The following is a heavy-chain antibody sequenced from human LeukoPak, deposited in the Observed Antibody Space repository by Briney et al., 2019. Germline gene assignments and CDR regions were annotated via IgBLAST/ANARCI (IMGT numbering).Heavy chain of an antibody. D-gene: IGHD1-26*01. CDR3: AARSSGTPYF. CDR2: IKQDGSEK. V-gene: IGHV3-7*03. J-gene: IGHJ4*02. Sequence: GGSLRLSCTASGLTLSNYWMIWVRQAPGKGLQWVAKIKQDGSEKYYVDSVKGRFTISRDNAENSLYLQMNSLRVEDTAVYYCAARSSGTPYFCGQGTLVTVSS. CDR1: GLTLSNYW.